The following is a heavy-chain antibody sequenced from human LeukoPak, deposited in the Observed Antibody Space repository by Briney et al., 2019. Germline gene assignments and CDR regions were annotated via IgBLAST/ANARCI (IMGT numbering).Heavy chain of an antibody. CDR1: GFTVRNNY. Sequence: GESLRLSCVVSGFTVRNNYMSCVRQAPGKGLEWVSVIFGDGGESYADSVRGRFTISRDNSKNTLYLQMNSLRAEDTAVYYCSIRIAASDFDYWGQGTLVTVSS. V-gene: IGHV3-53*01. CDR3: SIRIAASDFDY. CDR2: IFGDGGE. J-gene: IGHJ4*02. D-gene: IGHD6-13*01.